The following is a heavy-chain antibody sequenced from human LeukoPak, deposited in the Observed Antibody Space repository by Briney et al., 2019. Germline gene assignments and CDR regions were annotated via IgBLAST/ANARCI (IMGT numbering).Heavy chain of an antibody. CDR1: GGTFSNYA. CDR2: IIPLFDTA. CDR3: ARDLVGSHTGYSSGAWDY. V-gene: IGHV1-69*13. J-gene: IGHJ4*02. D-gene: IGHD3-9*01. Sequence: ASVKVSCKASGGTFSNYAISWVRQAPGQGLEWMGGIIPLFDTADYAQKFQGRLTITADESTSTAYMELSSLRPEDTAVYYCARDLVGSHTGYSSGAWDYWGQGTLVTVSS.